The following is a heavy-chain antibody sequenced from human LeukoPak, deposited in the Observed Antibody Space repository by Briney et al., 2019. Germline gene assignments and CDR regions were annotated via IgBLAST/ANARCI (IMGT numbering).Heavy chain of an antibody. J-gene: IGHJ4*02. CDR1: GFTFINYA. CDR2: ISGSGGST. D-gene: IGHD3-10*01. Sequence: GGSLRLSCAASGFTFINYAMTWVRQAPVKGLEWVSIISGSGGSTYYADSVKGRFTISRDNSKNTLYLQMNSLRAEDTAVYYCASSLTMVRGDYWGQGTLVTVSS. CDR3: ASSLTMVRGDY. V-gene: IGHV3-23*01.